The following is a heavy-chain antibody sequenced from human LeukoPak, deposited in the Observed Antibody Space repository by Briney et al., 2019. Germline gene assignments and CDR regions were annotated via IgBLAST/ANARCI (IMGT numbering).Heavy chain of an antibody. CDR3: ARGHYDLAP. D-gene: IGHD4-17*01. J-gene: IGHJ5*02. V-gene: IGHV4-59*11. CDR2: ISSSGST. CDR1: GGSITDHY. Sequence: SETLSLTCTVSGGSITDHYWTWIRQPPRQGLEWIGYISSSGSTSYDPSLVSRVTISLDTSKNQVYLKVRSVTAADTAMYFCARGHYDLAPWGQGILVTVSS.